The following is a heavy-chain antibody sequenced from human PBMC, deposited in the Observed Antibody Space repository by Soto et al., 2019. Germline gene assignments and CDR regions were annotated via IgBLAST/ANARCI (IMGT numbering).Heavy chain of an antibody. CDR3: ARGLSYGTYLKLNWFDP. V-gene: IGHV4-34*01. D-gene: IGHD3-16*01. CDR2: INHSGST. J-gene: IGHJ5*02. CDR1: GGSFSGYY. Sequence: SETLSLTCAVYGGSFSGYYWSWIRQPPGKGLEWIGEINHSGSTNYNPSLKSRVTISVDTSKNQFSLKLSSVTAADTAVYYCARGLSYGTYLKLNWFDPWGQGTLVTVSS.